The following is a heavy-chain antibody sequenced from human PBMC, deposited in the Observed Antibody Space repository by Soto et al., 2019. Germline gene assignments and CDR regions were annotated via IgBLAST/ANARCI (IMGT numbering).Heavy chain of an antibody. CDR1: GFTVSSNY. CDR2: IYSGGST. Sequence: EVQLVETGGGLIQPGGSLRLSCAASGFTVSSNYMSWVRQAPGKGLEWVSVIYSGGSTYYADSVKGRFTIARDNTKNTLYPQINSLRAEHTAEYYSARLPDYSGGAFHIWGQGTMVTVSS. D-gene: IGHD2-15*01. V-gene: IGHV3-53*02. J-gene: IGHJ3*02. CDR3: ARLPDYSGGAFHI.